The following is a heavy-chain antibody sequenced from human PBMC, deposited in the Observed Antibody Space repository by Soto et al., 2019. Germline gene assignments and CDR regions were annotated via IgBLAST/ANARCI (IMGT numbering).Heavy chain of an antibody. CDR2: ISSSGTTI. Sequence: QVQLVESGGGLVKPGGSLRLSCAASGFTFSDYYMNWIRQAPGKGLEWVSYISSSGTTIYYADSVKGRFTISRDNSKNSLFLQMNSLRAEDTALYYCARGHSIFYGMDVWGQGTTVTVSS. J-gene: IGHJ6*02. CDR3: ARGHSIFYGMDV. D-gene: IGHD2-21*01. V-gene: IGHV3-11*01. CDR1: GFTFSDYY.